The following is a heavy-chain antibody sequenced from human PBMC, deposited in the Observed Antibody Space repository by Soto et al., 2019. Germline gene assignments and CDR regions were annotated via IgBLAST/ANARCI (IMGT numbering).Heavy chain of an antibody. Sequence: RLSCAASGFTFSSYWMHWVRQAPGKGLVWVSRIRSDGTNAEYAGSVKGRFTISRDNAENTLYLQMNSLRAEDTAVYYCAKVGPYDSGSYMFRYNWFGPWGPGTLVTDSS. D-gene: IGHD3-10*01. CDR1: GFTFSSYW. V-gene: IGHV3-74*03. CDR3: AKVGPYDSGSYMFRYNWFGP. CDR2: IRSDGTNA. J-gene: IGHJ5*02.